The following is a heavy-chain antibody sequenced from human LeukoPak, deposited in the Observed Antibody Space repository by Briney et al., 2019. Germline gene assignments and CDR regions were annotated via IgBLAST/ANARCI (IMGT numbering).Heavy chain of an antibody. CDR1: GGSISSYY. Sequence: PETLSLTCTVSGGSISSYYWSWIRQPPGKGLEWIGYIYYSGSTNYNPSLKSRVTISVDTSKNQFSLKLSSVTAADTAVYYCARRRRTYYYDSSGHPHAFDIWGQGTMVTVSS. J-gene: IGHJ3*02. D-gene: IGHD3-22*01. CDR2: IYYSGST. CDR3: ARRRRTYYYDSSGHPHAFDI. V-gene: IGHV4-59*01.